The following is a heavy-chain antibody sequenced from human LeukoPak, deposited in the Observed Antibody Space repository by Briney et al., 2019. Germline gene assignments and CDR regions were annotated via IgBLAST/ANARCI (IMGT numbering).Heavy chain of an antibody. CDR2: ISGNGDTT. J-gene: IGHJ3*02. CDR1: GFTFSSYA. Sequence: GGSLRLSCAASGFTFSSYAMSWVRQAPGKGLEWVSVISGNGDTTFYTESVKGRFTSCRDNSQNTQYLQMNRLRAEDTAVYYCAKDRSGSDRSQIDIWGQGTMVTVSS. CDR3: AKDRSGSDRSQIDI. V-gene: IGHV3-23*01. D-gene: IGHD1-26*01.